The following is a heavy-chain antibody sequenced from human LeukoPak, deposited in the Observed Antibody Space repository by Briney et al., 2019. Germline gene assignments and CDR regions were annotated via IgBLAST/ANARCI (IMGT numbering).Heavy chain of an antibody. V-gene: IGHV3-30*18. CDR2: ISYNGDNK. J-gene: IGHJ3*02. CDR3: ANRGPLDAFDI. D-gene: IGHD3-10*01. CDR1: GFSFSTYG. Sequence: PGGSLRLSCVASGFSFSTYGLHWVRQAPGKGLEWVAVISYNGDNKHYAESVKGRFTISRDNSKNTLDLQMNSLSPEDTALYYCANRGPLDAFDIWGQGTMVTVSS.